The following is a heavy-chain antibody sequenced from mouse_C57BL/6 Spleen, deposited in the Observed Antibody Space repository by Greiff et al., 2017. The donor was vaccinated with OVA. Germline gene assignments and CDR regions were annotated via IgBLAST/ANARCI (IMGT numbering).Heavy chain of an antibody. V-gene: IGHV5-17*01. J-gene: IGHJ1*03. CDR1: GFTFSDYG. Sequence: EVQLVESGGGLVKPGGSLKLSCAASGFTFSDYGMHWVRQAPEKGLEWVAYISSGSSTIYYADKVKGRFTISRDNAKITLFLQMTSLRSEDTAMYYCARGYYGSWYFDVWGTGTTVTVSS. CDR2: ISSGSSTI. D-gene: IGHD1-1*01. CDR3: ARGYYGSWYFDV.